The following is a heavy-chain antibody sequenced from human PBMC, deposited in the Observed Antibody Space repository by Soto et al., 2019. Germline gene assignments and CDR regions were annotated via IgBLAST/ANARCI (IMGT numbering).Heavy chain of an antibody. J-gene: IGHJ1*01. CDR1: GYTFTGYP. D-gene: IGHD3-3*01. Sequence: VSVQVSCKASGYTFTGYPIYWVSLAPGQRPDWMGWINPGDGRTKYSLNFQGRVTFTRDTSASTAYLELNSLRSEDTAVYYCVRFPPYYDFWTGVDLWGQATLVIV. V-gene: IGHV1-3*01. CDR3: VRFPPYYDFWTGVDL. CDR2: INPGDGRT.